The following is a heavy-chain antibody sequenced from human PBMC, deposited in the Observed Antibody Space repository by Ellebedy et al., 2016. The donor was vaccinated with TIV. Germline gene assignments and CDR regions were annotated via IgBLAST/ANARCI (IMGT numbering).Heavy chain of an antibody. D-gene: IGHD1-1*01. J-gene: IGHJ3*02. CDR3: ARDGTTSSMDI. CDR2: MNQDGSRR. CDR1: GFTFSNYW. Sequence: GESLKISXEASGFTFSNYWMSWVRQAPGKGLEWVGNMNQDGSRRDYVASVVGRFTISRDNGRNSLYLQMNSLRADDTAVYYCARDGTTSSMDIWGQGTMVTVSS. V-gene: IGHV3-7*01.